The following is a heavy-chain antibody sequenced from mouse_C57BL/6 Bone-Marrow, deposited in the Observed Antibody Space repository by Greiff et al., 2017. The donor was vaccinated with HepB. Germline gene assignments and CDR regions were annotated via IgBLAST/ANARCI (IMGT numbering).Heavy chain of an antibody. D-gene: IGHD1-1*01. CDR2: IYPRSGNT. J-gene: IGHJ3*01. Sequence: VQLQQSGAELARPGASVKLSCKASGYTFTSYGISWVKQRTRQGLEWIGEIYPRSGNTYYNEKFKGKATLTADKSSSTAYMELRSLTSEDSAVYFCARGTTVVAPFAYWGQGTLVTVSA. V-gene: IGHV1-81*01. CDR3: ARGTTVVAPFAY. CDR1: GYTFTSYG.